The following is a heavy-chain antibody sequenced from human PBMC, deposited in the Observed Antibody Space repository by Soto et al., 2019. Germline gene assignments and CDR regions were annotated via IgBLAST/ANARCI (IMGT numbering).Heavy chain of an antibody. CDR2: IYYSGTP. D-gene: IGHD1-1*01. CDR1: GGSISSVSGASINYGHYY. Sequence: QVQLQESGPGLVKPSQTLALTCTVSGGSISSVSGASINYGHYYWSWIRQSPGKGLEWIGCIYYSGTPYYNPSRQRRLTISVYTPKKLLSLRLSSVTAADTAVYYWSRDPNEVSGGGYGLDVWGQVTSVTVSS. V-gene: IGHV4-30-4*01. CDR3: SRDPNEVSGGGYGLDV. J-gene: IGHJ6*02.